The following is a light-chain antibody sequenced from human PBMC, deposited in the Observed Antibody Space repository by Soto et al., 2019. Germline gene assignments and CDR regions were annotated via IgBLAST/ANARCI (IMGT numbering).Light chain of an antibody. CDR2: GAS. CDR3: HHYNNWPRT. CDR1: QNVNSN. Sequence: EIVMTQSPASLSVSPGERATLSCRASQNVNSNLAWYQQKPGQAPRFLIYGASTRATGIPARFSGSGSGTEFTLTISSLQSEDFAVYYCHHYNNWPRTFGQGTKVGIK. V-gene: IGKV3-15*01. J-gene: IGKJ1*01.